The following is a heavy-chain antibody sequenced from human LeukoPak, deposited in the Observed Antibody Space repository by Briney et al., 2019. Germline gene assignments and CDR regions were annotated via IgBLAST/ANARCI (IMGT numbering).Heavy chain of an antibody. V-gene: IGHV5-51*01. Sequence: GESLKISCKGSGYSFSNYWIGWVRQMPGKGLEWMGIIYPDESDTRYSPSFQGQVTISADKSISTAYLQWSSLKASDTAMYYCARLLWNCSSTSCYTSFDYWGQGTLVTVSS. CDR2: IYPDESDT. CDR1: GYSFSNYW. D-gene: IGHD2-2*02. J-gene: IGHJ4*02. CDR3: ARLLWNCSSTSCYTSFDY.